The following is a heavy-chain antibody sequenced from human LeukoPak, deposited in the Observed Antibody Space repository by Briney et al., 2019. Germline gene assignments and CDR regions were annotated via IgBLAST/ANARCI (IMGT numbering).Heavy chain of an antibody. CDR1: EFTVSSNF. Sequence: GGSLRLSCAASEFTVSSNFMSWVRQAPGKGLEWVSLIYSDGRAYYADSVKGRFTISRDNSKNTLYLEMNSLRPEDTAVYYCATDGYIYFQYWGQGALVTVSS. J-gene: IGHJ4*02. CDR2: IYSDGRA. CDR3: ATDGYIYFQY. V-gene: IGHV3-53*01. D-gene: IGHD5-24*01.